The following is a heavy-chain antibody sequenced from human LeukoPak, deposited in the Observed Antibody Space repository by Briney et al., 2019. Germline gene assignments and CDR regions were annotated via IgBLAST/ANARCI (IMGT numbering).Heavy chain of an antibody. V-gene: IGHV4-39*01. CDR1: GGSISSSSYY. Sequence: SETLSLTCTVSGGSISSSSYYWGWIRQPPGKGLEWTGSIYYSGSTYYNPSLKSRVTISVDTSKNQFSLKLSSVTAADTAVYYCASIWGSSSWFAWGFDPWGQGTLVTVSS. D-gene: IGHD6-13*01. CDR2: IYYSGST. CDR3: ASIWGSSSWFAWGFDP. J-gene: IGHJ5*02.